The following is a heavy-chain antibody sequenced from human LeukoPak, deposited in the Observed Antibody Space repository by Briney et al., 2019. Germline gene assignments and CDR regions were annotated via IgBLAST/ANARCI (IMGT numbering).Heavy chain of an antibody. Sequence: GGSLRLSCAASGFTFSSYAMSWVRQAPGKGLEWVSGISGSGGSTYYADSVKGRFTISRDNSKNTLYLQMNSLRAEDTAVYYCATALYCSSTNCYLDYWGQGTLVTVSS. CDR1: GFTFSSYA. D-gene: IGHD2-2*01. J-gene: IGHJ4*02. CDR2: ISGSGGST. CDR3: ATALYCSSTNCYLDY. V-gene: IGHV3-23*01.